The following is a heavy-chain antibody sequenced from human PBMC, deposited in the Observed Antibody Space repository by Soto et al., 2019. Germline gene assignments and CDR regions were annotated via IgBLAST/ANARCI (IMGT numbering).Heavy chain of an antibody. CDR1: GYTFTSYD. Sequence: ASVKVSCKASGYTFTSYDINWVRQATGQGLEWMGWMNPNSGNTGYAQKFQGRVTMTRNTSISTAYMELSSLRSEDTAVYYCARGRKGCSRRQQLVPGFDYWGQGTLVTVSS. CDR3: ARGRKGCSRRQQLVPGFDY. D-gene: IGHD6-13*01. V-gene: IGHV1-8*01. J-gene: IGHJ4*02. CDR2: MNPNSGNT.